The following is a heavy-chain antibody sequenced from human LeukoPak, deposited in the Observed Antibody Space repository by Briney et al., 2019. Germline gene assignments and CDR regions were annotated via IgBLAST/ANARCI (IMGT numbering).Heavy chain of an antibody. CDR3: ARVRIAAPPKGGYYFDY. J-gene: IGHJ4*02. CDR2: IIPIFGTA. D-gene: IGHD6-13*01. Sequence: ASVKVSCKASGGTFTSYAISWVRQAPGQGLEWMGGIIPIFGTANYAQKFQGRVTITADESTSTAYMELSSLRSEDTAVYYCARVRIAAPPKGGYYFDYWGQGTLVTVSS. V-gene: IGHV1-69*13. CDR1: GGTFTSYA.